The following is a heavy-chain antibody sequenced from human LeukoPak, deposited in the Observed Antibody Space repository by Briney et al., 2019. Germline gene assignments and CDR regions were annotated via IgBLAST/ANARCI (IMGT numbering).Heavy chain of an antibody. CDR1: GGSISNYY. Sequence: SETLSLTCTVSGGSISNYYWSWIRQPPGKGLEWTGYIYYSGSTNYNPSLKGRVTISVDTSKNQSSLKLSSVTAADTAVYYCARRSYDYYHSSGYYYLDYWGQGTLVTVSS. V-gene: IGHV4-59*08. D-gene: IGHD3-22*01. CDR3: ARRSYDYYHSSGYYYLDY. CDR2: IYYSGST. J-gene: IGHJ4*02.